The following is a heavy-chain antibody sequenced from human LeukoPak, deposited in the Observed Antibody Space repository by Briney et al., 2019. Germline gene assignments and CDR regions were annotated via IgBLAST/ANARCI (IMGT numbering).Heavy chain of an antibody. D-gene: IGHD3-22*01. CDR2: IYYSGST. J-gene: IGHJ4*02. CDR3: ARICLYYYDSSGYYVLDY. CDR1: GGSVSNDY. V-gene: IGHV4-59*02. Sequence: SETLSLTCTVSGGSVSNDYWSWVRQPPGKALEWIGNIYYSGSTNYNPSLKSRVTISVDTSKNQFSLKLSSVTAADTAVYYCARICLYYYDSSGYYVLDYWGQGTLVTVSS.